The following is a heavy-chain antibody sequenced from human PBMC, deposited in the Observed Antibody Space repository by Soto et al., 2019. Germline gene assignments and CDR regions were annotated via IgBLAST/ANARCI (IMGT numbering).Heavy chain of an antibody. J-gene: IGHJ4*02. Sequence: SETLSLTCTVSGGSLTKYYCSWIRQPAGKGLEWIGRVSTSGNVVSKASLRSRLTMSVDTSKNQFSLRLTSVTAADTAVYYCARDNNDFWSLYPLAFDYWGQGALVTVYS. CDR2: VSTSGNV. D-gene: IGHD3-3*01. V-gene: IGHV4-4*07. CDR1: GGSLTKYY. CDR3: ARDNNDFWSLYPLAFDY.